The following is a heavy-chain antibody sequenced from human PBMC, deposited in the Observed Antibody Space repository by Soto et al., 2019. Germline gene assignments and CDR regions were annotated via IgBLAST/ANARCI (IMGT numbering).Heavy chain of an antibody. J-gene: IGHJ6*02. V-gene: IGHV4-34*01. D-gene: IGHD1-7*01. CDR1: GGSFSGYY. CDR2: INHSGST. Sequence: SETLSLTCAVYGGSFSGYYWSWIRQPPGKGLEWIGEINHSGSTNYNPSLKSRVTISVDTSKNQFSLKLSSVTAADTAVYYCAGRTGTGRYYYYGMDAWGQGTTVTVSS. CDR3: AGRTGTGRYYYYGMDA.